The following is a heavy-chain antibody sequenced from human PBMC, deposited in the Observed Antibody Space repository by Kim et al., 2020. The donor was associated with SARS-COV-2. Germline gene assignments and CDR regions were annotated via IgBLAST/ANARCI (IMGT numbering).Heavy chain of an antibody. Sequence: GGTNYNPSLKSRVTISVDTSKNQFSLKLSSVTAADTAVYYCARGKAVHRYWGQGTLVTVSS. J-gene: IGHJ4*02. CDR2: GGT. V-gene: IGHV4-34*01. CDR3: ARGKAVHRY. D-gene: IGHD6-19*01.